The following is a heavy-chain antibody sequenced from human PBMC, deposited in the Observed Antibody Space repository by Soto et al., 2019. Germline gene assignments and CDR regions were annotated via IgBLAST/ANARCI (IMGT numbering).Heavy chain of an antibody. D-gene: IGHD1-26*01. J-gene: IGHJ6*02. CDR2: INPNRGGT. V-gene: IGHV1-2*04. CDR3: ARGRDSGSPRSPRYYYYGIDV. Sequence: ASVKVSCKASGYTFTGYYMHWVRQAPGQGLEWMGWINPNRGGTNFAQKFQGWVTMPRDKSISTAYMGLSRLRSDDTAVYYCARGRDSGSPRSPRYYYYGIDVWGQGTTVTVSS. CDR1: GYTFTGYY.